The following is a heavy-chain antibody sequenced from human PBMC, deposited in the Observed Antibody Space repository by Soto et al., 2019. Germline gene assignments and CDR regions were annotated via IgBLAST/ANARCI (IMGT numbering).Heavy chain of an antibody. CDR2: ISAKNGDT. D-gene: IGHD1-26*01. V-gene: IGHV1-18*01. CDR1: GYSFTRNG. Sequence: QVHLVQSGAELKKPGASVRVSCKASGYSFTRNGISWVRQAPGQGLEWMGWISAKNGDTNYAQKFQGRVIMTTDTSTSTAYMELRSLRSDGTAVYYCVRDRDSDTWPSRDVWGQGTTVTVSS. J-gene: IGHJ6*02. CDR3: VRDRDSDTWPSRDV.